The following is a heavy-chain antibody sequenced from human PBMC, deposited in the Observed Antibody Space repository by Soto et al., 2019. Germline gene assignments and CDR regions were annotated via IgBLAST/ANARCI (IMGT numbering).Heavy chain of an antibody. J-gene: IGHJ5*02. V-gene: IGHV4-59*01. CDR3: ARGRGYSGQRRGWFDP. CDR1: GGSISTYY. CDR2: IYYSGRT. D-gene: IGHD5-12*01. Sequence: QLQLQESGPGLVKPSETLSLTCTVSGGSISTYYWNWIRQPPGKGLEWIGDIYYSGRTNYNPSLKSRVDISVDMSKYQFSMNLSSVTPADTAVYYCARGRGYSGQRRGWFDPWGQGTLVTVSS.